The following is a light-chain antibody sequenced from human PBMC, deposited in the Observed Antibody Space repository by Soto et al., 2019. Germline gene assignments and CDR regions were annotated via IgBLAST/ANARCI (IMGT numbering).Light chain of an antibody. CDR1: QTISNY. Sequence: DIQMTQSPASLSSSVGDRVTITCRASQTISNYLAWYQQKPGQVPKLLIYAASTLQSGVPARFSGSGSGTDFTLTISSLQPEDFATYYCQQYDSTPLTFGGGTKVDIK. CDR2: AAS. V-gene: IGKV1-27*01. J-gene: IGKJ4*02. CDR3: QQYDSTPLT.